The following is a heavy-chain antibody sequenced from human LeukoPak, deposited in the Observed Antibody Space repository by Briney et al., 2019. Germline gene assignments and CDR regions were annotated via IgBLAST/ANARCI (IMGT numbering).Heavy chain of an antibody. CDR2: ISWNSGSI. CDR3: AKDIGEGIAVAGSGFDY. CDR1: GFTFDDYA. Sequence: GGSLRLSCAASGFTFDDYAMHWVRQAPGKGLEWVSGISWNSGSIGYADSVKGRFTISRDNAKNSLYLQMNSLRAEDTALYYSAKDIGEGIAVAGSGFDYWGQGTLVTVSS. V-gene: IGHV3-9*01. D-gene: IGHD6-19*01. J-gene: IGHJ4*02.